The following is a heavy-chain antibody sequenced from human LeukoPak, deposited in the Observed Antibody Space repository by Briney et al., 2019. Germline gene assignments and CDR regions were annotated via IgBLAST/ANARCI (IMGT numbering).Heavy chain of an antibody. D-gene: IGHD5-12*01. CDR2: IYYSGST. CDR1: GGSISSYY. J-gene: IGHJ1*01. CDR3: ASRGSGYRYFQH. V-gene: IGHV4-59*01. Sequence: SETLSLACTVSGGSISSYYWSWIRQPPGKGLEWIGYIYYSGSTNYNPSLKSRVTISVDTSKNQFSLKLSSVTAADTAVYYCASRGSGYRYFQHWGQGTLVTVSS.